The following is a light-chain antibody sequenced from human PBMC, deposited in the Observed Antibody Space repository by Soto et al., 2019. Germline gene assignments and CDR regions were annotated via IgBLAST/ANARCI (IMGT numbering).Light chain of an antibody. CDR1: SSDDGGYNY. J-gene: IGLJ2*01. Sequence: QSALTQPASVSGSPGQSITISCTGTSSDDGGYNYVSWYQQHPGKAPKLMIYDVSNRTSGVSNRFSGSKSGNTASLTISGLQAEDEADYYCSSYTSSSTVVFGGGTKLTVL. CDR2: DVS. V-gene: IGLV2-14*01. CDR3: SSYTSSSTVV.